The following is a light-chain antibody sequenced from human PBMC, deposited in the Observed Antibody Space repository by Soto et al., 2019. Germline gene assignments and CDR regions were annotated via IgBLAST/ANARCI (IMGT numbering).Light chain of an antibody. V-gene: IGKV3-11*01. CDR3: QQRSSWPGT. Sequence: EIVMTQSPATLSVSPGERATLSCRASHRVSSYLAWYQEKPGQAPRLLIYATSTRATGIPARFSGSGSGTDFTLTISSLEHKDFAIYYCQQRSSWPGTFGKGTKVDI. CDR1: HRVSSY. J-gene: IGKJ1*01. CDR2: ATS.